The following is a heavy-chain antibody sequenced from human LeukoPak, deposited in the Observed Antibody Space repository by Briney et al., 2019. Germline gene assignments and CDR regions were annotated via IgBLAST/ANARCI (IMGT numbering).Heavy chain of an antibody. Sequence: ASVTVTFTASEYTVTAHYMDWVRRAPGQGLERKGWINPNSGGTNYAQKFQGRVTMTRDTSISTAYMELSRLRSDDTSLYYCARSRNYYVSSFYYGVFHYRGQGTLVTVSA. J-gene: IGHJ4*02. CDR2: INPNSGGT. D-gene: IGHD3-22*01. CDR3: ARSRNYYVSSFYYGVFHY. CDR1: EYTVTAHY. V-gene: IGHV1-2*02.